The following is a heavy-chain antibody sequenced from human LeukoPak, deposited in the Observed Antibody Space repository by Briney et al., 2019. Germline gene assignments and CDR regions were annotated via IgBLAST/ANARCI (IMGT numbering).Heavy chain of an antibody. V-gene: IGHV3-33*01. Sequence: PGGSLRLSCAASGFTFSSYGMHWVRQAPGKGLEWVAVIWYDGSNKYYADSAKGRFTISRDNSKNALYLQMNSLRAEDTAVYYCGYTNDFYHWGQGALVVVSA. CDR3: GYTNDFYH. CDR1: GFTFSSYG. CDR2: IWYDGSNK. D-gene: IGHD3-16*02. J-gene: IGHJ4*02.